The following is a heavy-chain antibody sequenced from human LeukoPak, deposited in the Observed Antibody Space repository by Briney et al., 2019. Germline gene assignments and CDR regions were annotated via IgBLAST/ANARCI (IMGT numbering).Heavy chain of an antibody. Sequence: SVKVSCKASGGTFSSYAISWVRQAPGQGLEWMGGIIPIFGTANYAQKFQGRVAITTDESTSTVYMELSSLRSEDTAVYYCARDIVVVPAATNAFDIWGQGTMVTVSS. CDR3: ARDIVVVPAATNAFDI. V-gene: IGHV1-69*05. J-gene: IGHJ3*02. D-gene: IGHD2-2*01. CDR1: GGTFSSYA. CDR2: IIPIFGTA.